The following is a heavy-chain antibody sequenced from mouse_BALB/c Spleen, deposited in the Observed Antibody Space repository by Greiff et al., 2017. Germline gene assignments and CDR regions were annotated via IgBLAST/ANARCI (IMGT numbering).Heavy chain of an antibody. J-gene: IGHJ4*01. CDR3: ARVRLGLYAMDY. CDR1: GFTFSDYY. CDR2: ISDGGSYT. Sequence: EVQLVESGGGLVKPGGSLKLSCAASGFTFSDYYMYWVRQTPEKRLEWVATISDGGSYTYYPDSVKGRFTISRDNAKNNLYLQMSSLKSEDTAMYYCARVRLGLYAMDYWGQGTSVTVSS. D-gene: IGHD2-12*01. V-gene: IGHV5-4*02.